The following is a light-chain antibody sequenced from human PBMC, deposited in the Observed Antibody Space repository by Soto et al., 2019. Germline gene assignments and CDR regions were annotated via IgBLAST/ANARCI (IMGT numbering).Light chain of an antibody. V-gene: IGKV1-6*01. CDR3: PQDYGVPWT. Sequence: QMTQAPSSLSASVGEKIIITCRASRDVGSDVSWYQQKPGQAPKLLIYAASNLYTGVPSRFSGSRSGTEFTLTIGILQPINFPHTCCPQDYGVPWTSVQG. CDR2: AAS. J-gene: IGKJ1*01. CDR1: RDVGSD.